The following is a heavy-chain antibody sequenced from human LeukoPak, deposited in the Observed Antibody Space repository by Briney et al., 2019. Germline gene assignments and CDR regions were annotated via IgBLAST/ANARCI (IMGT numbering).Heavy chain of an antibody. V-gene: IGHV3-23*01. CDR1: GFTFNTYA. Sequence: PGGSLRLSCAASGFTFNTYAMSWVRQAPGKGLEWVSAISGSGGSTYYADSVKGRFTISRDNSKNTLYLPLNSLRAEDTAVYYCAKDGYSYGDSTGYFDYWGQGTLVTVSS. CDR2: ISGSGGST. CDR3: AKDGYSYGDSTGYFDY. D-gene: IGHD5-18*01. J-gene: IGHJ4*02.